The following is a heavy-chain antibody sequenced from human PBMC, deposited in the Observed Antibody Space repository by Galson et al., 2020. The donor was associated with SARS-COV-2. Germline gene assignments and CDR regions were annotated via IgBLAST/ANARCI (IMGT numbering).Heavy chain of an antibody. J-gene: IGHJ6*02. CDR3: ARRDIAARGYYYYGMDV. CDR2: IYYSGST. CDR1: GGSISSYY. V-gene: IGHV4-59*01. D-gene: IGHD6-6*01. Sequence: ETSETLSLTCTVSGGSISSYYWSWIRQPPGKGLEWIGYIYYSGSTNYNPSLKSRVTISVDTSKNQFSLKLSSVTAADTAVYYCARRDIAARGYYYYGMDVWGQGTTVTVSS.